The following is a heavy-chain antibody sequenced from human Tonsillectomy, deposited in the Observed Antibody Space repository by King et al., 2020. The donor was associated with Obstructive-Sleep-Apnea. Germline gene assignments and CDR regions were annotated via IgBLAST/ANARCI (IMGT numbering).Heavy chain of an antibody. CDR2: IYYSGVT. D-gene: IGHD3-10*01. CDR1: GGSISSRMYY. J-gene: IGHJ4*02. Sequence: QLQESGPGLVKPSETLSLTCTVSGGSISSRMYYWGWIRQPPGKGLEGMGSIYYSGVTYYNPALKSRVTISVDTSKNQFSLKLSSVTAADTAVYYCARDRGPGSYYNYWGQGTLVTVSS. CDR3: ARDRGPGSYYNY. V-gene: IGHV4-39*07.